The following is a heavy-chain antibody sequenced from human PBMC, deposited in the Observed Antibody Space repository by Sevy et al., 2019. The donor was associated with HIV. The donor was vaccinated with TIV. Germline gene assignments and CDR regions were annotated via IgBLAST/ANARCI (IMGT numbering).Heavy chain of an antibody. CDR1: GYTFTGYY. V-gene: IGHV1-2*02. D-gene: IGHD3-22*01. CDR2: INPNSGGT. Sequence: ASVKVSCKASGYTFTGYYMHWVRQAPGQGLEWMGWINPNSGGTNYAQKFQGRVTMTRDTSISTAYMELSRLRSDDTAVYYCARDRRLDQYYYDSSGGGAFDIWGQGTMVTVSS. J-gene: IGHJ3*02. CDR3: ARDRRLDQYYYDSSGGGAFDI.